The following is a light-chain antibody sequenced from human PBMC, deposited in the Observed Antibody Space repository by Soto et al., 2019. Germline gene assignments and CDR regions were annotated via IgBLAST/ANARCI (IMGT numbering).Light chain of an antibody. J-gene: IGKJ1*01. CDR2: LTS. CDR3: MLAIEVQWT. V-gene: IGKV2-28*01. Sequence: EIVMTQSPLSLSVTPGEPASISCRSSQSLGSNVYYYLDWYLQKPGQSPQLLIYLTSNQASGVSERFSGSGSGTYFTLKISRVEAEDYVVYYCMLAIEVQWTFGQGTKVEIK. CDR1: QSLGSNVYYY.